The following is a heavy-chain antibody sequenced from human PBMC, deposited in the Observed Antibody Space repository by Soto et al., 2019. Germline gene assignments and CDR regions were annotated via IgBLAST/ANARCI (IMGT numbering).Heavy chain of an antibody. CDR2: TIPVFERA. V-gene: IGHV1-69*14. Sequence: QVQLAQSGAEVIKPGSSVKVSCRASGGIFSSSAISWVRLAPGQGLEWMGGTIPVFERAIYAQKFQGRVTXXADMSSSTADLELSSLRSDDTAVYYCARGGIEASVHNWFESWGQGTLVIVSS. CDR3: ARGGIEASVHNWFES. D-gene: IGHD3-16*01. CDR1: GGIFSSSA. J-gene: IGHJ5*01.